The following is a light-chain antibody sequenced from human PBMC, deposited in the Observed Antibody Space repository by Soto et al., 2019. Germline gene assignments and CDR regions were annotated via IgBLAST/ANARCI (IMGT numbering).Light chain of an antibody. Sequence: EIVLTQSPGTLSLSPGERATLSCRASQSVSSSYLAWYQQKPGQAPRLLIYGASSRATGIPDRFSGSGSGTDFTLTISRLEPEDFAVYYCQQFDSSLYTFGHGTKLEIK. V-gene: IGKV3-20*01. CDR2: GAS. CDR3: QQFDSSLYT. J-gene: IGKJ2*01. CDR1: QSVSSSY.